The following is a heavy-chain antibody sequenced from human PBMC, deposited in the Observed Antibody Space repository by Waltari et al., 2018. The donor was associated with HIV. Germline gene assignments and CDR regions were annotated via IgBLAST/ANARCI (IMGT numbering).Heavy chain of an antibody. Sequence: QVQLVESGGGVVQPGKSLRLSCAASGFSLSNYGMHWVRQAPGKGLECVALIWYDGSNKYYGDSVKGRFTISRDISKNTLYLQMNSLRAEDTAVYFCARDVALDSWGPGTLVTVSS. CDR2: IWYDGSNK. CDR3: ARDVALDS. J-gene: IGHJ4*02. V-gene: IGHV3-33*01. CDR1: GFSLSNYG.